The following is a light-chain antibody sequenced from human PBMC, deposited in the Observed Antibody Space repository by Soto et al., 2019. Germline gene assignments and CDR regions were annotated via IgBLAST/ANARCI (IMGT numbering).Light chain of an antibody. CDR2: GAS. J-gene: IGKJ2*01. V-gene: IGKV3-20*01. CDR3: HHFGSSRHT. Sequence: EIELTQSPGTLSLSPGERATLSCRASQSVSSTYLAWYRHKPGQAPRLLIYGASSRAAGIPDRFSGSGSGTDFTLTISRLEPEDFAVYYCHHFGSSRHTFGQGTKVEIK. CDR1: QSVSSTY.